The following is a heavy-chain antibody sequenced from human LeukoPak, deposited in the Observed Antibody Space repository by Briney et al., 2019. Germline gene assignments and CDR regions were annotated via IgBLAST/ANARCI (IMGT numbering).Heavy chain of an antibody. D-gene: IGHD3-10*01. Sequence: PSETLSLTCGVSGGSFSGHYWRWLRQPPGKGLEWIGCIYYSGSTYYNPSLKSRVTISVKTSKNQFSLKLSSVTAADTAVYYCARHRYYYRSGSYYGAPYYMDVWGKGTTVTISS. CDR2: IYYSGST. CDR1: GGSFSGHY. V-gene: IGHV4-39*01. CDR3: ARHRYYYRSGSYYGAPYYMDV. J-gene: IGHJ6*03.